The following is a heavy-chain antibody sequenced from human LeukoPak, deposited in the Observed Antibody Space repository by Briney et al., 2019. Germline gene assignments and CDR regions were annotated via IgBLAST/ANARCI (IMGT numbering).Heavy chain of an antibody. CDR3: ARVRPPWYFEY. CDR2: IYYSGTT. CDR1: GGCISSYY. V-gene: IGHV4-59*01. J-gene: IGHJ4*02. Sequence: SETLSLTCTVSGGCISSYYGSWNWQPPAKGLEWIGNIYYSGTTNYNPTLKSLVTISVDTSKNQFSLRLSSVTAADTAVYYCARVRPPWYFEYWGQGTLFTVSS.